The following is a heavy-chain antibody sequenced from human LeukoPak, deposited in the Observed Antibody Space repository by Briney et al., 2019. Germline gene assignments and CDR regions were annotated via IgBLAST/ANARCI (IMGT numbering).Heavy chain of an antibody. CDR2: IYYSGST. CDR3: TRDRSVYYGSGNRGAFDI. V-gene: IGHV4-31*03. CDR1: GDSISSGGYY. J-gene: IGHJ3*02. D-gene: IGHD3-10*01. Sequence: SETLSLTCTVSGDSISSGGYYWSWIRQYPGKGLEWIGYIYYSGSTYYNPSLKSRVTISVDTSKNQFSLKLSSVTAADTAVYYCTRDRSVYYGSGNRGAFDIWGQGTMVTVSS.